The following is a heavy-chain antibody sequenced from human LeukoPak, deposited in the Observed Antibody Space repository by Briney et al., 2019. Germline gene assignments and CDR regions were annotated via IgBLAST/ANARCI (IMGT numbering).Heavy chain of an antibody. CDR3: AKKGRGFNMGDAYFDH. CDR1: GFTFSDYD. D-gene: IGHD3-16*01. CDR2: SQLDGSKR. J-gene: IGHJ4*02. Sequence: PGGSLRLTCSASGFTFSDYDLHWVRQAPGKGLEWVASSQLDGSKRFHADSVKGRFTVSRDNSNNMVHLQMNNLRADDTAVYYCAKKGRGFNMGDAYFDHWGQGTLDTVSS. V-gene: IGHV3-30*02.